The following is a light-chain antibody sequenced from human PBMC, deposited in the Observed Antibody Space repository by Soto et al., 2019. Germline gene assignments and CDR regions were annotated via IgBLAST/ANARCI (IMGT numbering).Light chain of an antibody. CDR2: EVS. CDR3: SSYTSSSTLNV. Sequence: QSALTQSASVSGSPGQSITISCTGTSSDVGGYNYVSWYQQHPGKAPKLMIYEVSNRPSGASNRFSGSKSGNTASLTISGLQAEDEADYYCSSYTSSSTLNVFGTGTKLTVL. CDR1: SSDVGGYNY. J-gene: IGLJ1*01. V-gene: IGLV2-14*01.